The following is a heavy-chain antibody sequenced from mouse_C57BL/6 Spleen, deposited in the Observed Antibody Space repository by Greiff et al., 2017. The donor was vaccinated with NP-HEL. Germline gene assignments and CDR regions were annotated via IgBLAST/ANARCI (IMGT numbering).Heavy chain of an antibody. CDR3: TKVYSNYVRYAMDY. Sequence: VQLQQSGAELVRPGASVTLSCKASGYTFTDYEMHWVKQTPVHGLEWIGAIDPETGGTAYNQKFKGKAILTADKSSSTAYMELRSLTSEDSAVYYWTKVYSNYVRYAMDYWGQRTSVTVSS. V-gene: IGHV1-15*01. CDR2: IDPETGGT. J-gene: IGHJ4*01. D-gene: IGHD2-5*01. CDR1: GYTFTDYE.